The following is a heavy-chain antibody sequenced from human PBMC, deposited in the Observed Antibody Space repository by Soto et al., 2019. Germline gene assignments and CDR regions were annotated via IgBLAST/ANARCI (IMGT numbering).Heavy chain of an antibody. CDR1: GFTFSSYS. CDR3: ARGRGDGCISTSCPSYYYGMDV. J-gene: IGHJ6*02. V-gene: IGHV3-21*01. Sequence: EVQLVESGGGLVKPGGSPRLSCAASGFTFSSYSMNWVRQAPGKGLEWVSSISSSSSYIYYADSVKGRFTISRDNAKNSLYLQMNSLRAEDTAVYYCARGRGDGCISTSCPSYYYGMDVWGQGTTVTVSS. D-gene: IGHD2-2*01. CDR2: ISSSSSYI.